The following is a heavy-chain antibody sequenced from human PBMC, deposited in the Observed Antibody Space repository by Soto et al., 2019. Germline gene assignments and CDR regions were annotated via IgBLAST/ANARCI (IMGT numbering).Heavy chain of an antibody. D-gene: IGHD6-19*01. CDR1: GFTFDDYA. J-gene: IGHJ3*02. V-gene: IGHV3-9*01. Sequence: GGSLRLSCAASGFTFDDYAMHWVRQAPGKGLEWVSGISWNSGSIGYADSVKGRFTISRDNAKNSLYLQMNSLRAEDTALYYCAKGSGYSSGWYSAFDIWGQGTMVTVSS. CDR2: ISWNSGSI. CDR3: AKGSGYSSGWYSAFDI.